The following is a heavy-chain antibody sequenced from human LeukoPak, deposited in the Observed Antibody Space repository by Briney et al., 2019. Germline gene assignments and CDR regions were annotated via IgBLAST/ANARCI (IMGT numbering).Heavy chain of an antibody. CDR1: GFNFSDYY. J-gene: IGHJ4*02. Sequence: SGGSLRLSCAASGFNFSDYYINWVRQAPGKGLEWVSSISSSGGYRYYADLVKGRFTISRDNAKNSLYLQMNSLRAEDTAVYFCARGKLLYFDFDYWGQGTLVTVSS. CDR3: ARGKLLYFDFDY. V-gene: IGHV3-21*01. CDR2: ISSSGGYR. D-gene: IGHD3-9*01.